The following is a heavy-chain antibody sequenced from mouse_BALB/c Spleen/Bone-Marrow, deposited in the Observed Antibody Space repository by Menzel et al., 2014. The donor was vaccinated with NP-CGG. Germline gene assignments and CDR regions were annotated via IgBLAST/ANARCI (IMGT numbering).Heavy chain of an antibody. Sequence: VQLKESGAELVKPGASVKLSCTASGFNIKDTYMHWVKQRPEQGLEWIGRIDPANGNTKYDPKFQGKATITADTSSNTAYLQLSSLTSEDTAVYYCARSRDYGSSYYAMDYWGQRTSVTVSS. J-gene: IGHJ4*01. V-gene: IGHV14-3*02. CDR2: IDPANGNT. CDR1: GFNIKDTY. CDR3: ARSRDYGSSYYAMDY. D-gene: IGHD1-1*01.